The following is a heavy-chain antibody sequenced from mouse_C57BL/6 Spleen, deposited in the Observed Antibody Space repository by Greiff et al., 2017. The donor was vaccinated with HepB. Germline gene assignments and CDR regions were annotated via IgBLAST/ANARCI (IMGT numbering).Heavy chain of an antibody. V-gene: IGHV1-64*01. CDR1: GYTFTSYW. Sequence: VQLKQPGAELVKPGASVKLSCKASGYTFTSYWMHWVKQRPGQGLEWIGMIHPNSGSTNYNEKLKSKATLTVDKSSSTAYMQLSSLTSEDSAVYYCARGYYGSSYAMDYWGQGTSVTVSS. CDR2: IHPNSGST. J-gene: IGHJ4*01. D-gene: IGHD1-1*01. CDR3: ARGYYGSSYAMDY.